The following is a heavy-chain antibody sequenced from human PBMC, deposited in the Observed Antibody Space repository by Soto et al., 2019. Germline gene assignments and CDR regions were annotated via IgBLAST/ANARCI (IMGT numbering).Heavy chain of an antibody. D-gene: IGHD2-2*01. Sequence: ASLKVSCKASGYTFSDYYRHWVRQAPGQGLEWMGWIDPRNGGTKYAQKFQDRFSMTTDTSTSTASMELRRLRSDDTAVFFCARVRYRNVIHAWGQGTLVTVSS. J-gene: IGHJ4*02. CDR2: IDPRNGGT. CDR3: ARVRYRNVIHA. CDR1: GYTFSDYY. V-gene: IGHV1-2*02.